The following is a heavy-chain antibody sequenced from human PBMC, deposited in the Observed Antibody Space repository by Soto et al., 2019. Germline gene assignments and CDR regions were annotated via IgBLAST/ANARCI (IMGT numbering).Heavy chain of an antibody. CDR2: ISYDGSNK. Sequence: GGSLRLSCAASGFTFSSYGMHWVRQAPGKGLEWVAVISYDGSNKYYADSVKGRFTISRDNSKNTLYLQMNGLRAEDTAVYYCAKGGGHSSSWPYYYYGMDVWGQGTTVTVSS. CDR1: GFTFSSYG. D-gene: IGHD6-13*01. CDR3: AKGGGHSSSWPYYYYGMDV. V-gene: IGHV3-30*18. J-gene: IGHJ6*02.